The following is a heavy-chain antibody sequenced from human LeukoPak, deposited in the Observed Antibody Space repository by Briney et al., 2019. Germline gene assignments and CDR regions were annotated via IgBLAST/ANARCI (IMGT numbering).Heavy chain of an antibody. D-gene: IGHD2-15*01. CDR2: ISGSGDNT. V-gene: IGHV3-23*01. Sequence: GGSLRLSCAASGFTFSSYAMSWVRQAPGKGLEWVSAISGSGDNTYYADSVKGRFTISRDNSKNTLYLQMNSLRAEDTAVYYCAKVHRPTGSSPEFDYWGQGTLVTVSS. J-gene: IGHJ4*02. CDR1: GFTFSSYA. CDR3: AKVHRPTGSSPEFDY.